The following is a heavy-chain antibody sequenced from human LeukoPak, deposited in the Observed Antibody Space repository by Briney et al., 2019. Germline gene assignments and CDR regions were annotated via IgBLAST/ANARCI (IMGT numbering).Heavy chain of an antibody. CDR2: IIPIFGTA. CDR1: GGTFSSYA. CDR3: ARDRGGDYDADYYYYMDV. Sequence: GASVKVSCKASGGTFSSYAISWVRQAPGQGLEWMGGIIPIFGTANYAQKFQGRVTITADESTSTAYMELSSLRSEDTAVYYCARDRGGDYDADYYYYMDVWGKGTTVTVSS. J-gene: IGHJ6*03. V-gene: IGHV1-69*13. D-gene: IGHD4-17*01.